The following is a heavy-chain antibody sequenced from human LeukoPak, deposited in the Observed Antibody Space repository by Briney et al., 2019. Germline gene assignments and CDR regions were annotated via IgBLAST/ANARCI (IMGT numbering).Heavy chain of an antibody. D-gene: IGHD2-15*01. J-gene: IGHJ5*02. CDR1: GDSISSSNYY. Sequence: SETLSLTCTVSGDSISSSNYYWGWIRQPPGKGLEWIGSIFYSGTTYYNPSLKSRVTISVDTSKNQFSLKLSSVTAADAAIYYCARHRYRHCSGSTCSYWFDPWGQGTLVTVSS. V-gene: IGHV4-39*01. CDR3: ARHRYRHCSGSTCSYWFDP. CDR2: IFYSGTT.